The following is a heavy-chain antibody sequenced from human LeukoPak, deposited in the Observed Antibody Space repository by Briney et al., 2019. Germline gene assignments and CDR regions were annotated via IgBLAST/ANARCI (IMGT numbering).Heavy chain of an antibody. D-gene: IGHD1-7*01. CDR1: GYTFTDHY. V-gene: IGHV1-2*02. J-gene: IGHJ5*02. CDR2: LNPNTGGT. CDR3: ARDGNWNYHPFDP. Sequence: ASVKVSCKASGYTFTDHYMHWVRQAPGQGLEWMGWLNPNTGGTNYAQKFQGRVTMTRDTSISTAYMELSRLRSDDTAVYYCARDGNWNYHPFDPWGQGTLVTVSS.